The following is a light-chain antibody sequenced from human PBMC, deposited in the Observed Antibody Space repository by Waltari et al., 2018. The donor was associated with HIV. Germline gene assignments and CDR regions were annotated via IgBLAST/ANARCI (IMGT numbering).Light chain of an antibody. CDR3: QSADSNASLWV. CDR1: NIGSKN. CDR2: RDT. J-gene: IGLJ3*02. V-gene: IGLV3-9*01. Sequence: SYELTQPLSVSVALGQTARIICGGNNIGSKNVHWYQQKPGQAPVLVMYRDTNRPSGIPERFSGSSSGTTATLTIIGVQAQDEADYHCQSADSNASLWVFGGGTKLTVL.